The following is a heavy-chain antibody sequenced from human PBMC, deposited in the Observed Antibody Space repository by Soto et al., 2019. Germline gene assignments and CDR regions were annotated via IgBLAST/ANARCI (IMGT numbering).Heavy chain of an antibody. Sequence: VKVSCQASGYTFTTYPMHWVRQAPGQRLEWVGWINAGSGNTKYSQKFQGRVTIIRDTSASTAYMELSSLTSEDTAVYYCAKDLGGYTTFDYWGQETRVAVSS. CDR3: AKDLGGYTTFDY. D-gene: IGHD6-13*01. J-gene: IGHJ4*02. V-gene: IGHV1-3*01. CDR1: GYTFTTYP. CDR2: INAGSGNT.